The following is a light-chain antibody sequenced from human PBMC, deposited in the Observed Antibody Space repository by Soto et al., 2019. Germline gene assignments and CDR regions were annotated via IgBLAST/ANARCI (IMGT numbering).Light chain of an antibody. CDR3: TSSSSGSSLVI. J-gene: IGLJ2*01. CDR2: EVT. Sequence: QSVLTQPASVSGSPGQSITISCTGTSSDVGDYNYVSWYRQHPGNAPKLIIYEVTNRPSGISNRFSGSKSGNTASLTISGLQAEDEIYYYCTSSSSGSSLVIFGGGTKLTVL. V-gene: IGLV2-14*01. CDR1: SSDVGDYNY.